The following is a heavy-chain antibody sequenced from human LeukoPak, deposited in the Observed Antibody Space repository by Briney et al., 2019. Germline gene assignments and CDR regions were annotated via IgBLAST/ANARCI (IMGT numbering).Heavy chain of an antibody. Sequence: GASVKVSCKVSGYTLTELSMHWVRQAPGKGLEWMGGFDPEDGETIYAQKFQGRVTITEDTSTDTAYMELSSLRSEDTAVYYCATAYYDSSGYYRTAEYFQHWGQGTLVTVSS. CDR3: ATAYYDSSGYYRTAEYFQH. J-gene: IGHJ1*01. V-gene: IGHV1-24*01. CDR2: FDPEDGET. CDR1: GYTLTELS. D-gene: IGHD3-22*01.